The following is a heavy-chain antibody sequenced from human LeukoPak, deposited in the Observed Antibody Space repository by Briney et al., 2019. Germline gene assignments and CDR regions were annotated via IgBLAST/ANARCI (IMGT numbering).Heavy chain of an antibody. V-gene: IGHV3-23*01. Sequence: PGGSLRLSCAASGFTFSSSALSWVRQAPGKGLEWVSNISGSGSGGSTYYADSVKGRFTISRDNSKNTLYLQMNSLRAEDTAVYYCAKASPRIAAAQPNVDYWGQGTLVTVSS. CDR3: AKASPRIAAAQPNVDY. J-gene: IGHJ4*02. CDR1: GFTFSSSA. D-gene: IGHD6-13*01. CDR2: ISGSGSGGST.